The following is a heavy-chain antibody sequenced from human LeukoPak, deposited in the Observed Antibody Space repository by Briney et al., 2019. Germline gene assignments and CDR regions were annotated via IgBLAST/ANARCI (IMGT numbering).Heavy chain of an antibody. D-gene: IGHD3-10*01. CDR2: IRYDGSNK. CDR1: GFTVSSHY. Sequence: GGSLGLSCAASGFTVSSHYMAWVRQAPGKGLEWVSFIRYDGSNKYYADSVKGRFTISRDNSENTLYLQVNSLRPEDTAVYYCVQAISLGGGWGQGTLVTISS. CDR3: VQAISLGGG. J-gene: IGHJ1*01. V-gene: IGHV3-30*02.